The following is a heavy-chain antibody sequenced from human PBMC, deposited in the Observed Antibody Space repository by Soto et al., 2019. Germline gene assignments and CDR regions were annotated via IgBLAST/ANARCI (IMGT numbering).Heavy chain of an antibody. CDR3: ARDLKGYSYGRRDY. V-gene: IGHV4-30-4*01. Sequence: SETLSLTCTVSGGSISSGDYYWSWIRQPPGKGLEWIGYIYYSGSTYYNPSLKSRVTISVGTSKNQFSLKLSSVTAADTAVYYCARDLKGYSYGRRDYWGQGTLVTVSS. D-gene: IGHD5-18*01. J-gene: IGHJ4*02. CDR2: IYYSGST. CDR1: GGSISSGDYY.